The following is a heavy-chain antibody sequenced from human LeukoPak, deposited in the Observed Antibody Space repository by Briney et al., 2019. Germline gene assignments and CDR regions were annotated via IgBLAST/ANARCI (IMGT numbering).Heavy chain of an antibody. V-gene: IGHV3-23*01. CDR2: ISSSGGST. CDR1: GFTFSSYS. J-gene: IGHJ6*01. D-gene: IGHD3-9*01. Sequence: GGSLRLSCAASGFTFSSYSMNWVRQAPGKGLEWVSSISSSGGSTYYADSVKGRFTISRDNSKNTLYLQMNSLRAEDTAVYYCAKVLRYFEEFYYYYGMDVWGQGTTVTVSS. CDR3: AKVLRYFEEFYYYYGMDV.